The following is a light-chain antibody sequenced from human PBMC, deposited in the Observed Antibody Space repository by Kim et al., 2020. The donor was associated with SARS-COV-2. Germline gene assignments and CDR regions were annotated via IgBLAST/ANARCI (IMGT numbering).Light chain of an antibody. CDR1: QSVSCSC. Sequence: EIVLTQSPGTLSLSPGERATLSCRASQSVSCSCLAWYQQKRGQAPRLLIYDVSIRATGVPDTFSGSGSETDFTLTISRLEHEDFGVYYCQQYGSSPWPFGQGTTVDIK. J-gene: IGKJ1*01. V-gene: IGKV3-20*01. CDR3: QQYGSSPWP. CDR2: DVS.